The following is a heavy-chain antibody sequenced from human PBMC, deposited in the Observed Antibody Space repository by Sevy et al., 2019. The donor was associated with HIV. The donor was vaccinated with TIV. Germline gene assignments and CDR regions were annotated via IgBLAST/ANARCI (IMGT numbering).Heavy chain of an antibody. V-gene: IGHV3-30*02. CDR1: GFTFSSYG. Sequence: GGSLRLSCAASGFTFSSYGMHWVRQAPGKELEWVAFIRYDGSNKYCADSVKGRFTISRDNSKNTLYLQMNSLRAEDTAVYYCAKHGDYGKYFDYWGQGTLVTVSS. J-gene: IGHJ4*02. CDR2: IRYDGSNK. CDR3: AKHGDYGKYFDY. D-gene: IGHD4-17*01.